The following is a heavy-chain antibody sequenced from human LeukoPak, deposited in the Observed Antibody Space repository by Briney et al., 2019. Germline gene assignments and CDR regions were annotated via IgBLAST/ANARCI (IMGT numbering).Heavy chain of an antibody. CDR1: GFTVSSNY. J-gene: IGHJ5*02. Sequence: GGSLRLSCAASGFTVSSNYMSWVRQAPGKGLEWVSVIYSGGSTYYADSVRGRFTISRDNSKSTLYLQMNSLRAEDTAVYYCARMWKYYYDTWGQGTLVTVSP. D-gene: IGHD3-22*01. CDR3: ARMWKYYYDT. V-gene: IGHV3-53*01. CDR2: IYSGGST.